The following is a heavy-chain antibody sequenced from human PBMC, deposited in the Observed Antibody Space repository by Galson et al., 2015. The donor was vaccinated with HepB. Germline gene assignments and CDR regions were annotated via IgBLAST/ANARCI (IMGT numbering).Heavy chain of an antibody. CDR3: ARRSYTSGWTPFDY. V-gene: IGHV4-59*08. CDR2: MYYRATT. J-gene: IGHJ4*02. D-gene: IGHD6-19*01. Sequence: ATLSLTCSVSGGSISSYYWSWIRQPPGKALEWIGHMYYRATTSYNPSLESRVAISLDTSKNQFFLNLTSVTAADTAVYYCARRSYTSGWTPFDYWGQGTLVTVSS. CDR1: GGSISSYY.